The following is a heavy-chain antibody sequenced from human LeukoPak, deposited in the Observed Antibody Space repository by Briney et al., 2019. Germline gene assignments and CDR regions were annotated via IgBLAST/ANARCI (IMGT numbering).Heavy chain of an antibody. CDR3: ASALSGDSSGYYDY. CDR1: GGSFSGYY. CDR2: INHSGST. D-gene: IGHD3-22*01. Sequence: PSETLSLTCAVYGGSFSGYYWSWIRQPPGKGLEWIGEINHSGSTNYNPSLKSRVTISVDTSKNQFSLKLSSVTAADTAVYYCASALSGDSSGYYDYWGQGTLVTVSS. J-gene: IGHJ4*02. V-gene: IGHV4-34*01.